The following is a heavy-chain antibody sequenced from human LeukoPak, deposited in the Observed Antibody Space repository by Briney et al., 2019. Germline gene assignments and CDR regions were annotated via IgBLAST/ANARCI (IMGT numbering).Heavy chain of an antibody. V-gene: IGHV4-59*01. J-gene: IGHJ6*03. D-gene: IGHD5-18*01. CDR1: GHSISSYY. CDR2: IYYSGST. CDR3: ARVIEGGYSYGSYYYYMDV. Sequence: SETLSLTCTVSGHSISSYYCSWIRQPPGKGLEWMGFIYYSGSTNYNPSLKSRVTISVDTSKNQFSLELSSVTAADTAVYYCARVIEGGYSYGSYYYYMDVWGKGTTVTISS.